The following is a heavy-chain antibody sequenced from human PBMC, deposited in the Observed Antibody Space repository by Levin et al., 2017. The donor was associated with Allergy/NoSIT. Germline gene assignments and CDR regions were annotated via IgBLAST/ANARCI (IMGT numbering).Heavy chain of an antibody. CDR2: INPTGGHA. V-gene: IGHV1-46*01. CDR3: ARGSGLGIRYYFDS. J-gene: IGHJ4*02. CDR1: GYSFTSNF. Sequence: ASVKVSCKASGYSFTSNFMHWVRQAPGQGLEWMGTINPTGGHAVYAQRFQVRGTMTRDTSTTTFYMELSSLRSEDTAVYYCARGSGLGIRYYFDSWGQGTLVTVSS. D-gene: IGHD3/OR15-3a*01.